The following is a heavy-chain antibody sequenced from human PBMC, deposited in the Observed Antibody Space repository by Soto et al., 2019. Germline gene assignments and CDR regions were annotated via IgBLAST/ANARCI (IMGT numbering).Heavy chain of an antibody. CDR2: ISYDGSNK. CDR1: GFTFSSYG. J-gene: IGHJ4*02. D-gene: IGHD1-26*01. CDR3: ARVGSYYDFDY. Sequence: PGGSLRLSCAASGFTFSSYGMHWVRQAPGKGLEWVAVISYDGSNKYYADSVKGRFTISRDNSKNTLYLQMNSLRAEDTAVYYCARVGSYYDFDYWGQGTLVTVSS. V-gene: IGHV3-30*03.